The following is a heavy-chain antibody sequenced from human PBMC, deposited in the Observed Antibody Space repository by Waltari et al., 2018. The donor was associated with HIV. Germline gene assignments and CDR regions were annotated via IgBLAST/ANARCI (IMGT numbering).Heavy chain of an antibody. CDR2: IYWDDDK. CDR1: GFSLSTSGVG. V-gene: IGHV2-5*02. D-gene: IGHD6-13*01. J-gene: IGHJ4*02. Sequence: QITLKESGPTLVKPTQTLTLTCTFSGFSLSTSGVGVGWIRQPPGKALEWLALIYWDDDKRYSPSLKSRLTITKDTSKNQVVLTMTNMDPVDTATYYCAYTKAPFSLYSSHFDYWGQGTLVTVSS. CDR3: AYTKAPFSLYSSHFDY.